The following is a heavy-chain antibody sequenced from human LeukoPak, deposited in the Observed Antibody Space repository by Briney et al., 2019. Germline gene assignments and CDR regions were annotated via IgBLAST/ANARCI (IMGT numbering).Heavy chain of an antibody. Sequence: GGSLRLSCAASGFTFSSYAMSWVRQAPGKGLVWVSRINTDGSSTSYADSVKGRFTISRDNAKNTLYLQMNSLRAEDTAVYYCARAPLTDYMDVWGKGTTVTVSS. D-gene: IGHD4/OR15-4a*01. J-gene: IGHJ6*03. CDR1: GFTFSSYA. CDR3: ARAPLTDYMDV. V-gene: IGHV3-74*01. CDR2: INTDGSST.